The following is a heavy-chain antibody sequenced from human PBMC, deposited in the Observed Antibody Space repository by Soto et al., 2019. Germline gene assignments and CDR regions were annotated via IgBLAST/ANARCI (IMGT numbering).Heavy chain of an antibody. V-gene: IGHV3-30*03. CDR1: GFTFSTYS. D-gene: IGHD3-10*01. CDR2: ISYDGSNK. CDR3: ARDTARAMVRIYYGMDV. J-gene: IGHJ6*02. Sequence: SLRLSCAASGFTFSTYSMNWVRQAPGKGLEWVAVISYDGSNKYYADSVKGRFTISRDNSKNTLYLQMNSLRAEDTAVYYCARDTARAMVRIYYGMDVWGQGTTVTVSS.